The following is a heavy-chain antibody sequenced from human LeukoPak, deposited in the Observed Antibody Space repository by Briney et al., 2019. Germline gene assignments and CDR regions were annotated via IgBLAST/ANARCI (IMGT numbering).Heavy chain of an antibody. V-gene: IGHV3-7*01. Sequence: GGSLRLSCVASGFSFGKYWMSWVRQAPGKGLEWVANIKLDGGEKNYVDSVKGRFTISRDNAKNSLYLQMNSLRDEDTAVYFCASGEMASLDYWGQGTLVTVSS. CDR3: ASGEMASLDY. CDR1: GFSFGKYW. D-gene: IGHD5-24*01. CDR2: IKLDGGEK. J-gene: IGHJ4*02.